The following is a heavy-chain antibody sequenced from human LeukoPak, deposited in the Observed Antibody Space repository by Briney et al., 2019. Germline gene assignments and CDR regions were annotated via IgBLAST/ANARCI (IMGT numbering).Heavy chain of an antibody. D-gene: IGHD2-2*01. V-gene: IGHV3-11*04. CDR1: GFTFSDYY. CDR3: ARGAHCSSTSCYDYYYYYMDV. CDR2: ISSSGSTI. J-gene: IGHJ6*03. Sequence: KPGGSVRLSCAASGFTFSDYYMSWIRQAPGKGLEWVSYISSSGSTIYYADSVKGRFTISRDNAKNSLYLQMNSLRAEDTAVYCCARGAHCSSTSCYDYYYYYMDVWGKGTTVTVSS.